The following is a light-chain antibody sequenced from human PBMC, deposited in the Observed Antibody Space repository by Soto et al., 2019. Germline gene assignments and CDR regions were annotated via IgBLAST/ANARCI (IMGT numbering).Light chain of an antibody. J-gene: IGKJ1*01. V-gene: IGKV1-6*01. CDR3: LQDSSYPRT. CDR2: GTS. CDR1: QGIGTE. Sequence: AIQMTQSPSSLSASVGDRVTITCRASQGIGTELGWYQQRPGKAPRLLIYGTSTLQYGVPSRFIGSGSDTDFTLIIRSLQPEDVAPYCCLQDSSYPRTFGQGTKVEI.